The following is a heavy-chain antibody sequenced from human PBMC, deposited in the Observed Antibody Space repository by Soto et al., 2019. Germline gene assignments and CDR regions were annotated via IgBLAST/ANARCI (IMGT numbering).Heavy chain of an antibody. V-gene: IGHV3-21*01. D-gene: IGHD6-13*01. CDR2: ISSSSSYI. CDR3: ARLGIVDPVAAADPFGY. J-gene: IGHJ4*02. CDR1: GFTFSSYS. Sequence: PGGSLRLSCAASGFTFSSYSMNWVRQAPGKGLEWVSSISSSSSYIYYADSVKGRFTISRDNAKNSLYLQMNSLRAEDTAVYYCARLGIVDPVAAADPFGYWGQGTLVTVSS.